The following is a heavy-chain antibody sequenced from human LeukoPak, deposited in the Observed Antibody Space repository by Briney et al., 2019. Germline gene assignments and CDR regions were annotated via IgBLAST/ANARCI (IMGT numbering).Heavy chain of an antibody. CDR3: ARMEGSSSTWGYYYYGMDV. CDR2: IYYSGST. CDR1: GGSISSYC. D-gene: IGHD6-13*01. Sequence: SETLSLTCTVSGGSISSYCWSWIRQPPGKGLEWIGYIYYSGSTNYNPSLKSRVTISVDTSKNQFSLKLSSVTAADTAVYYCARMEGSSSTWGYYYYGMDVWGQGTTVTVSS. J-gene: IGHJ6*02. V-gene: IGHV4-59*01.